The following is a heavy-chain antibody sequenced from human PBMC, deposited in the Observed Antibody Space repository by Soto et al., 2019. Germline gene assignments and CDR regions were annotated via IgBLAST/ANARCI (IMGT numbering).Heavy chain of an antibody. CDR3: ARDLVPIYDSRIYAFDI. V-gene: IGHV1-69*13. D-gene: IGHD3-22*01. J-gene: IGHJ3*02. CDR1: GGTFSSYA. Sequence: ASVKVSCKASGGTFSSYAISWVRQAPGQGLEWMGGIIPIFGTANYAQKFQGRVTITADESTSTAYMELNSLRSEDTAVYYCARDLVPIYDSRIYAFDIWGQGTMVTVSS. CDR2: IIPIFGTA.